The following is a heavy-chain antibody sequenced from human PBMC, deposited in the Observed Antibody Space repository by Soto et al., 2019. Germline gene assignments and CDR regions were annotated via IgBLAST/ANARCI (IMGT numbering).Heavy chain of an antibody. V-gene: IGHV1-69*12. D-gene: IGHD3-3*01. CDR1: GGTFSSYA. CDR3: ARDPMVFGVGYNYYYGMDV. Sequence: QVQLVQSGAEVKKPGSSVKVSCKASGGTFSSYAISWVRQAPGQGLEWMGGVIPIFGTANYAQKFQGRVTITADEYTSTAYMERSSLRSEDTAVYYCARDPMVFGVGYNYYYGMDVWGQGTTVTGSS. CDR2: VIPIFGTA. J-gene: IGHJ6*02.